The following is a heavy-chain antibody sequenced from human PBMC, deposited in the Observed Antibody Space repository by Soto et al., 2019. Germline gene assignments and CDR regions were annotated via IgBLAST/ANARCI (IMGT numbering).Heavy chain of an antibody. D-gene: IGHD2-8*02. V-gene: IGHV4-39*07. J-gene: IGHJ4*02. CDR2: IYYSGST. CDR1: GGSISSSSYY. CDR3: ARDKITGLFDY. Sequence: SETLSLTCTVSGGSISSSSYYWGWIRQPPGKGLEWIGSIYYSGSTNYNPSLKSRVTISVNTSKNQFSLKLTSVTAADTAVYYCARDKITGLFDYWGQGTLVTVS.